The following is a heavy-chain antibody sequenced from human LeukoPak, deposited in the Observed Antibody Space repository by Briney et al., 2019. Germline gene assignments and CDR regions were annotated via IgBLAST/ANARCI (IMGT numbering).Heavy chain of an antibody. D-gene: IGHD1-26*01. CDR2: IYTSGST. CDR3: ARAPIVGATDAFDI. V-gene: IGHV4-4*07. Sequence: SETLSLTCTVSGGSISSYYWSWIRQPAGKGLEWIGRIYTSGSTSYNPSLKSRVTMSVDTSKNQFSLKLSSVTAADTAVYYCARAPIVGATDAFDIWGQGTMVTVSS. CDR1: GGSISSYY. J-gene: IGHJ3*02.